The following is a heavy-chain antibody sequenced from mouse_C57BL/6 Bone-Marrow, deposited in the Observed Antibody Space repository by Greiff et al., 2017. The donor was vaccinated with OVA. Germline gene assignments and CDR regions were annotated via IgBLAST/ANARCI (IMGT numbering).Heavy chain of an antibody. CDR2: ISSGGDYI. V-gene: IGHV5-9-1*02. D-gene: IGHD1-1*01. CDR3: TRALHYYGSSPMDY. CDR1: GFTFSSYA. Sequence: DVMLVESGEGLVKPGGSLKLSCAASGFTFSSYAMSWVRQTPEKRLEWVAYISSGGDYIYYADTVKGRFTISRDNARNTLYLQMSSLKSEDTAMYYCTRALHYYGSSPMDYWGQGTSVTVSS. J-gene: IGHJ4*01.